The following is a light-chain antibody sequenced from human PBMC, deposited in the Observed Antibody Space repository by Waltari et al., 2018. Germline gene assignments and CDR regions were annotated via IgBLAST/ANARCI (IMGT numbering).Light chain of an antibody. CDR3: QHYVRLPAT. J-gene: IGKJ1*01. CDR1: QSVSRS. CDR2: GAF. V-gene: IGKV3-20*01. Sequence: IELTQSPGTLSLSPGERDTLPCRASQSVSRSLAWYQQKPGKAPKLLIYGAFTRATGIPDRFTGSGSGTDFSLTISSLEPEDFAIYFCQHYVRLPATFGQGTKVEIK.